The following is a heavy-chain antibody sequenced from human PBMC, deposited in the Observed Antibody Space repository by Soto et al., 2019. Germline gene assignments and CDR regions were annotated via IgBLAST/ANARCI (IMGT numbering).Heavy chain of an antibody. J-gene: IGHJ4*02. CDR3: SNENRATPDS. D-gene: IGHD5-12*01. CDR2: ISKDSGRAT. CDR1: GFIFRDWF. V-gene: IGHV3-11*01. Sequence: NPGGSLRLSCAASGFIFRDWFMSWIRQAPGKGLEWISYISKDSGRATRYADSVKGRFTISRDNAKNSPALHMNYLTVEDTAVYYCSNENRATPDSWGQGTLVTVSS.